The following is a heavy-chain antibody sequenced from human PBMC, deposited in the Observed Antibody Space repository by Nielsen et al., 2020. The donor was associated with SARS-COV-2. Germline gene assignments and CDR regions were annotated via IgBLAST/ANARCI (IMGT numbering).Heavy chain of an antibody. J-gene: IGHJ4*02. CDR2: IKSKTDGGTT. CDR3: TTYFTYYYDSSGYYNFDY. V-gene: IGHV3-15*01. D-gene: IGHD3-22*01. Sequence: VRQMPGKGLEWVGRIKSKTDGGTTDYAAPVKGRFTISRDDSKNTLYLQMNSLKTEDTAVYYCTTYFTYYYDSSGYYNFDYWGQGTLVTVSS.